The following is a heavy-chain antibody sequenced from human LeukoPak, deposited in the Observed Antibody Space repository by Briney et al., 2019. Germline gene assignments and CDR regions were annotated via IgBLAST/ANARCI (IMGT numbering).Heavy chain of an antibody. CDR2: ISWNCGSI. CDR3: AKDIARSGYYYMDV. V-gene: IGHV3-9*03. J-gene: IGHJ6*03. Sequence: GGSLRLSCAASGFTFDDYAMHWVRQAPGKGLEWVSGISWNCGSIGYADSVKGRFTISRDNAKNSLYLQMNSLRAEDMALYYCAKDIARSGYYYMDVWGKGTTVTVSS. CDR1: GFTFDDYA.